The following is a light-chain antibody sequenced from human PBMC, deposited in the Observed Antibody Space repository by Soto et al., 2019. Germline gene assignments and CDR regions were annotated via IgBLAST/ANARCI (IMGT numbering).Light chain of an antibody. J-gene: IGKJ4*01. Sequence: SAVAVSVKKGESATLSCRASQSVSSHLAWYQQKPGQAPRLLIYGASTRATGSPARFSGSGSGTEFTLTISSLQSEDVAVYCCQQYNNWPRALTFGGGTKVDIK. V-gene: IGKV3-15*01. CDR2: GAS. CDR1: QSVSSH. CDR3: QQYNNWPRALT.